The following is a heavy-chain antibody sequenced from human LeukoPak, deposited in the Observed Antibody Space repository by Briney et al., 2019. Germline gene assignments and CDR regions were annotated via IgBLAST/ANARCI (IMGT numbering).Heavy chain of an antibody. V-gene: IGHV4-34*01. CDR3: ARIKKYSSGWYPGYFDY. Sequence: GSLRLSCAASGFTFSSYEMNWVRQPPGKGLEWIGEINHSGSTNYNPSLKSRVTISVDTSKNQFSLKLSSVTAADTAVYYCARIKKYSSGWYPGYFDYWGQGTLVTVSS. D-gene: IGHD6-19*01. CDR1: GFTFSSYE. CDR2: INHSGST. J-gene: IGHJ4*02.